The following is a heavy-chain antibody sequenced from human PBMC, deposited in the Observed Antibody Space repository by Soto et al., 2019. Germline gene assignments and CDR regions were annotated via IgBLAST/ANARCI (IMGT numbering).Heavy chain of an antibody. Sequence: SETLSLTCTVSGGSISSSSYYWGWIRQPPGKGLEWIGSIYYSGSTYYNPSLKSRVTISVDTSKNQFSLKLSSVTAADTAVYYCARALGYALPDYWGQGTLVTLSS. D-gene: IGHD2-15*01. CDR3: ARALGYALPDY. CDR1: GGSISSSSYY. J-gene: IGHJ4*02. CDR2: IYYSGST. V-gene: IGHV4-39*01.